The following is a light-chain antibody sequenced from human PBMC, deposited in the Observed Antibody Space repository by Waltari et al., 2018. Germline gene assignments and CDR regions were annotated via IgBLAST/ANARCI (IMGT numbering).Light chain of an antibody. CDR1: QNLLYTSNNKNS. CDR3: QQYYSIPWT. V-gene: IGKV4-1*01. CDR2: CAS. J-gene: IGKJ1*01. Sequence: DIVMTQSPDSLAVSLGERDTLNCKSSQNLLYTSNNKNSLAWYQQKPGQPPKLLIYCASTRQSGVPDRFGGSGSGTDFTLTISSLQAEDVALYYCQQYYSIPWTFGQGTKVEIK.